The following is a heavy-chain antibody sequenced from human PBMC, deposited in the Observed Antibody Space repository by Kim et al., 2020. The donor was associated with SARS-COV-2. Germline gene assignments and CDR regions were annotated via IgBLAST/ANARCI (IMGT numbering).Heavy chain of an antibody. D-gene: IGHD6-6*01. Sequence: AQKLQGRVTMTTDTSTSTAYMELRSLRSDDTAVYYCARDLSIAAQDAFDIWGQGTMVTVSS. CDR3: ARDLSIAAQDAFDI. V-gene: IGHV1-18*01. J-gene: IGHJ3*02.